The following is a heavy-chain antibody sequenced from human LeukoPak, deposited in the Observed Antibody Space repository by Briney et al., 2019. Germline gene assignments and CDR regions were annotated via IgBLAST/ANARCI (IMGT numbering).Heavy chain of an antibody. J-gene: IGHJ4*02. CDR1: GFTLSNSW. CDR3: VRDGEYSHGIDFDY. D-gene: IGHD5-18*01. Sequence: GGSLRLSCAASGFTLSNSWMHWVRQAPGKGLVWVSRTNGDGSDASYADSVKGRFTISRDSATNTLYLQMNSLRAEDTAIYYCVRDGEYSHGIDFDYWGQGTLVTVSP. CDR2: TNGDGSDA. V-gene: IGHV3-74*01.